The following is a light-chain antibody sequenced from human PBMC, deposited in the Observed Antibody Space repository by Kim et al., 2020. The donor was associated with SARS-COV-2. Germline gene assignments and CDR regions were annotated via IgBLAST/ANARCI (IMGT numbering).Light chain of an antibody. V-gene: IGKV1-16*02. Sequence: SASVGGRVTITCRASQDIIKYLAWFQQRPGKAPKSLIYAASNLQTGVPSKFSGSGSGTEFTLTINSLQPEDFATYSCQQYHSLPYTFGQGTKLEI. CDR2: AAS. J-gene: IGKJ2*01. CDR3: QQYHSLPYT. CDR1: QDIIKY.